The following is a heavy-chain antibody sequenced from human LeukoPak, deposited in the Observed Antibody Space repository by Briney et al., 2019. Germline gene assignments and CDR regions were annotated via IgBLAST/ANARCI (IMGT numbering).Heavy chain of an antibody. Sequence: GGSLRLSCAASGFTFSGSAMHWVRQASRKGLEWVGRIRSKANSYATAYAASVKGRFTISRDDSKNTAYLQMNSLKTEDTAVYYCTTRGYYYDSSGYSMLSYWGQGTLVTVSS. CDR1: GFTFSGSA. J-gene: IGHJ4*02. V-gene: IGHV3-73*01. CDR2: IRSKANSYAT. CDR3: TTRGYYYDSSGYSMLSY. D-gene: IGHD3-22*01.